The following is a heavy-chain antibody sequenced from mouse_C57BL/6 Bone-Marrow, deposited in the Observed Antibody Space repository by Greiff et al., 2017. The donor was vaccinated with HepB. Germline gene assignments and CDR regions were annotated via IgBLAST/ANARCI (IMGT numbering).Heavy chain of an antibody. J-gene: IGHJ1*03. D-gene: IGHD2-5*01. CDR1: GYTFTSYW. V-gene: IGHV1-72*01. CDR2: IDPNSGGT. Sequence: QVQLKQPGAELVKPGASVKLSCKASGYTFTSYWMHWVKQRPGRGLEWIGRIDPNSGGTKYNEKFKSKATLTVDKPSSKAYMQLSSLTSEDSAVYYYARPIYSNYGWYFDVWGTGTTVTVSS. CDR3: ARPIYSNYGWYFDV.